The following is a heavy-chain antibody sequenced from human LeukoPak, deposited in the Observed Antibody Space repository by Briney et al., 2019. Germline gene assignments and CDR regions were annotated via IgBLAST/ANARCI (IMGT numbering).Heavy chain of an antibody. CDR3: ARVYGDYEGFDY. CDR1: GGSSSGYY. V-gene: IGHV4-34*01. CDR2: INHSGST. D-gene: IGHD4-17*01. J-gene: IGHJ4*02. Sequence: SETLSLTCAVYGGSSSGYYWSWIRQPPGKGLEWIGEINHSGSTNYNPSLKSRVTISVDTSKNQFSLKLSSVTAADTAVYYCARVYGDYEGFDYWGQGTLVTVSS.